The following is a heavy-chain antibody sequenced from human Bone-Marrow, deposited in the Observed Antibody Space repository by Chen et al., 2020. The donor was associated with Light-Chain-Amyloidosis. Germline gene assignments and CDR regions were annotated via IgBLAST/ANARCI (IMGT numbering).Heavy chain of an antibody. CDR2: IYPDDSDA. CDR1: GYTFPNYW. J-gene: IGHJ4*02. D-gene: IGHD5-12*01. CDR3: ARRRDGYNFDY. Sequence: EVQLEQSGPEVKKPGESLKISCKGSGYTFPNYWIGWVRQMPGKGLEWMGVIYPDDSDARYSPSFEGQVTISADKPITTAYLQWRVLKASDTAMYYCARRRDGYNFDYWGQGTLVTVSS. V-gene: IGHV5-51*01.